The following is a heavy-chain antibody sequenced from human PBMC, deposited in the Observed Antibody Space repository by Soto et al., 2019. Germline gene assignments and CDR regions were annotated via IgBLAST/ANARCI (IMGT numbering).Heavy chain of an antibody. V-gene: IGHV3-23*01. CDR1: GFPFSSYA. J-gene: IGHJ4*02. CDR3: ARRFSSSSFYFDY. CDR2: IDFTGAGT. D-gene: IGHD6-6*01. Sequence: PGGSLRLSCAASGFPFSSYAMSWVRHAPDKGLEWVSAIDFTGAGTYYADSVKGRFTISRDNSKNTLYLQMSSPRAEDTAVYFCARRFSSSSFYFDYWGQGTLVTVSS.